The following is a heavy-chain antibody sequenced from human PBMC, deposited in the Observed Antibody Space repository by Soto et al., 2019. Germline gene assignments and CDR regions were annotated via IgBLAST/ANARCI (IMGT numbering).Heavy chain of an antibody. Sequence: PSETLSLTCTVSGGSISSYYWSWIRQPPGKGLEWIGYIYYSGSTNYNPSLKSRVTISVDTSKNQFSLKLSSVTAADTAVYYCARVTYGGNFPYPYNWFEPWGQGPLVTV. J-gene: IGHJ5*02. V-gene: IGHV4-59*01. CDR3: ARVTYGGNFPYPYNWFEP. CDR1: GGSISSYY. D-gene: IGHD4-17*01. CDR2: IYYSGST.